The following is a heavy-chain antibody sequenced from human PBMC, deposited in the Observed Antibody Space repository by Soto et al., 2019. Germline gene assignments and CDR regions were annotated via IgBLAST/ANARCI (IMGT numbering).Heavy chain of an antibody. CDR2: ISAYNGNT. CDR1: GYTFTSYG. Sequence: QVQLVQSGAEVKKPGASVKVSCKASGYTFTSYGISWVRQAPGQGLEWMGWISAYNGNTNYAQKPQGRGTQNTDHSTRTGYGGGGGLRSDGTAVYYWGGGGGGGLLWFGDNYYGMDVWGQGTTVTVSS. J-gene: IGHJ6*02. V-gene: IGHV1-18*01. CDR3: GGGGGGGLLWFGDNYYGMDV. D-gene: IGHD3-10*01.